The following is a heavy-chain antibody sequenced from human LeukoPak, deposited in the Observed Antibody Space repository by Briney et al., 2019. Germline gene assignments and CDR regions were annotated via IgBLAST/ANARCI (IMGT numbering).Heavy chain of an antibody. Sequence: GGSLRLSCAASGFTFSSRAMHWVRQAPGKGLEWVTFIRYDGNEEYYADSVEGRFTVSRDNSKNTLYLQMNSLRLEDTAVYYCARERDRRGYFDYWGQGTLVTVSS. V-gene: IGHV3-30*02. D-gene: IGHD1-26*01. J-gene: IGHJ4*02. CDR3: ARERDRRGYFDY. CDR2: IRYDGNEE. CDR1: GFTFSSRA.